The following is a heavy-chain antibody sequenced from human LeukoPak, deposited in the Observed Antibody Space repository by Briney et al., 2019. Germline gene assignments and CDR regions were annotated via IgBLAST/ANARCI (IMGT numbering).Heavy chain of an antibody. D-gene: IGHD5-12*01. CDR1: GDSIRKDNW. J-gene: IGHJ4*02. Sequence: SETLSLTCSVSGDSIRKDNWWTWVRRSPGKGLEWLGEIYDSGKTNYHPSLRSRIAISIDTAKRQFSLELTAVTAADTAVYYCANHYSGYIDYWGQGTLVTVSS. CDR3: ANHYSGYIDY. CDR2: IYDSGKT. V-gene: IGHV4/OR15-8*02.